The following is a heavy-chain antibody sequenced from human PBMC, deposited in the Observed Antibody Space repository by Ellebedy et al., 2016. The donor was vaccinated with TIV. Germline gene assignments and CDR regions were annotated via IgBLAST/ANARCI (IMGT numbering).Heavy chain of an antibody. CDR2: IGGSGSST. Sequence: GESLKISCAASGLTFSNYAMSWVRQAPGKGLEWVSVIGGSGSSTYYADFVKGRFTISRDKSKTTLYLQMNSLRAEDTAVYYCAKDQQWFGEWTDWFDPWGQGTLVIVSS. J-gene: IGHJ5*02. CDR3: AKDQQWFGEWTDWFDP. D-gene: IGHD3-10*01. CDR1: GLTFSNYA. V-gene: IGHV3-23*01.